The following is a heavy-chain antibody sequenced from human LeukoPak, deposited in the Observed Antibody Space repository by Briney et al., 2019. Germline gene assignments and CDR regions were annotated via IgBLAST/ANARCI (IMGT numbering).Heavy chain of an antibody. CDR2: INHSGST. D-gene: IGHD3-3*01. V-gene: IGHV4-34*01. J-gene: IGHJ5*02. CDR3: ARGITGVHITIFGVVIEGWFDP. Sequence: SETLSLTCAVYGGSFSGYYWSWIRQPPGKGLEWIGEINHSGSTNYNPSLKSRVTISVDTSKNQFSLKLSSVTAADTAVYYCARGITGVHITIFGVVIEGWFDPWGQGTLVTVSS. CDR1: GGSFSGYY.